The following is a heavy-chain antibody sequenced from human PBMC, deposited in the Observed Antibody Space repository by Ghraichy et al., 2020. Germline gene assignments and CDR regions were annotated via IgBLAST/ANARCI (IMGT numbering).Heavy chain of an antibody. J-gene: IGHJ6*02. CDR1: GFTFSSYW. D-gene: IGHD2/OR15-2a*01. Sequence: LSLTCAASGFTFSSYWMSLVRQAPGKGLEWVANIKQDGSEKYYVDSVKGRFTISRDNAKNSLYLQMNSLRAEDTAVYYCARVKSAWYGMDVWGRGTTVTVSS. V-gene: IGHV3-7*03. CDR2: IKQDGSEK. CDR3: ARVKSAWYGMDV.